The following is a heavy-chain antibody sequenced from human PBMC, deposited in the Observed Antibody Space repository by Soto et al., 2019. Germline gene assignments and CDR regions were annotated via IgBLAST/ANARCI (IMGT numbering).Heavy chain of an antibody. CDR3: ARHAVVVESWSFSI. V-gene: IGHV3-21*01. J-gene: IGHJ3*02. CDR2: VTRDSEST. Sequence: EAQLVESGGGLVKPGGSLRLSCAASGLIFRTYSMNWVRQAPGKGLEWVSSVTRDSESTFYAESVRARFTISRDNVRSIVYLQMNSLRDEDTAVYYFARHAVVVESWSFSIWGQGTMVSVSS. D-gene: IGHD2-15*01. CDR1: GLIFRTYS.